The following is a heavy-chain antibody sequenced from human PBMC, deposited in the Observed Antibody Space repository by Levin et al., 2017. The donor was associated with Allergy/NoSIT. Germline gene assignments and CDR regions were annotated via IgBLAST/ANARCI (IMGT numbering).Heavy chain of an antibody. CDR2: ITWNSDNF. Sequence: SGGSLRLSCAASGFNFDDFAMHWVRQAPGKGLEWVSGITWNSDNFDYADSVKGRFTISRDNAQRSLFLQMNSLRPEDTALYYCAKDFGAAFRFGGYHFDSWGRGTQVTVSS. CDR3: AKDFGAAFRFGGYHFDS. V-gene: IGHV3-9*01. CDR1: GFNFDDFA. J-gene: IGHJ4*01. D-gene: IGHD3-16*01.